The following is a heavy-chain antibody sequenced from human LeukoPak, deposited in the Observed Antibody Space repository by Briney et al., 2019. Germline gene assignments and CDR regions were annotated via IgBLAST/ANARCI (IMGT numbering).Heavy chain of an antibody. D-gene: IGHD3-22*01. V-gene: IGHV4-31*03. CDR2: IYYSGST. Sequence: SETLSLTCTVSGGSISSNNYYWGWIRQHPGKGLEWIGYIYYSGSTYYNPSLKSRVTISVDTSKNQFSLKLSSVTAADTAVYYCARGHYDSSGYYPLGHWGQGTLVTVSS. CDR1: GGSISSNNYY. CDR3: ARGHYDSSGYYPLGH. J-gene: IGHJ4*02.